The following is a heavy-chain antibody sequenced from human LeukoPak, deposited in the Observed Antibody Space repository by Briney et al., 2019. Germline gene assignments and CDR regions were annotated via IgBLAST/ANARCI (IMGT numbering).Heavy chain of an antibody. CDR2: ISWNSGSI. CDR1: GFTFSSYA. J-gene: IGHJ4*02. V-gene: IGHV3-9*01. Sequence: GGSLRLSCAASGFTFSSYAMSWVRQAPGKGLEWVSGISWNSGSIGYADSVKGRFTISRDNAKNSLYLQMNSLRAEDTALYYCAKDSGVVVAAHFDYWGQGTLVTVSS. CDR3: AKDSGVVVAAHFDY. D-gene: IGHD2-15*01.